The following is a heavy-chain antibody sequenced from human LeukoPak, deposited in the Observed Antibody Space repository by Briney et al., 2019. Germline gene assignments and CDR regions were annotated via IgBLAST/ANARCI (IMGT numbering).Heavy chain of an antibody. Sequence: SETLSLTCGVSGGSISSYYWSWIRQPPGKGLEWIGYIYYSGSTNYNPSLKSRVTISVDTSKNQFSLKLSSVTAADTAVYYCARHSTTAGTEYAFDIWGQGTMVIVSS. CDR3: ARHSTTAGTEYAFDI. J-gene: IGHJ3*02. D-gene: IGHD2-2*01. CDR2: IYYSGST. CDR1: GGSISSYY. V-gene: IGHV4-59*08.